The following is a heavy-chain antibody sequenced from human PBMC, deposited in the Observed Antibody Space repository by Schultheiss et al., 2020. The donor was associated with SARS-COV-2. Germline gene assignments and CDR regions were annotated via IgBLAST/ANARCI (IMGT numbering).Heavy chain of an antibody. D-gene: IGHD1-26*01. J-gene: IGHJ6*02. CDR2: IYYSGST. CDR1: GGSISSYY. Sequence: SETLSLTCTVSGGSISSYYWSWIRQPPGKGLEWIGYIYYSGSTNYNPSLKSRVTISVDTSKNQFSLKLSSVTAADTAVYYCAGYSGSYSLDYYYGMDVWGQGTTVTVSS. CDR3: AGYSGSYSLDYYYGMDV. V-gene: IGHV4-59*01.